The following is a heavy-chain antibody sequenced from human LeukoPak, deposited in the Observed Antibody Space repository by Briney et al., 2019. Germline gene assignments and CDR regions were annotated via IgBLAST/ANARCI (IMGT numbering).Heavy chain of an antibody. CDR3: ARDRSRRDGDKRDY. CDR1: RGTFSSYT. V-gene: IGHV1-69*04. D-gene: IGHD5-24*01. Sequence: SVKVSCKASRGTFSSYTISWVRQAPGQGLEWMGRIIPILGIANYAQKFQGRVTITADKSTSTAYMELSSLRSEDTAVYYCARDRSRRDGDKRDYWGQGTLVTVSS. CDR2: IIPILGIA. J-gene: IGHJ4*02.